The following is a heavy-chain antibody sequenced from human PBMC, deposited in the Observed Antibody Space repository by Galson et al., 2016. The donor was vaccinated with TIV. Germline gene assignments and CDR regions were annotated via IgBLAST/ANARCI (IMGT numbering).Heavy chain of an antibody. CDR1: GYRFTSFS. Sequence: QSGAEVTKPGESLRISCKGSGYRFTSFSITWVRLVPGKGLEWLGRIAPSDSYPNYNPSFQGHVTFSVDKSVSTAYLQWSSLKASDTAMYFCAREREYYVDFWGQGTLVTVSS. CDR3: AREREYYVDF. D-gene: IGHD2/OR15-2a*01. V-gene: IGHV5-10-1*01. CDR2: IAPSDSYP. J-gene: IGHJ4*02.